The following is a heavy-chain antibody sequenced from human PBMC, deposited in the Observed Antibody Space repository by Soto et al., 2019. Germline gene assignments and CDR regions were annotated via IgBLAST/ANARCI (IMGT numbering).Heavy chain of an antibody. Sequence: QVQLQQWGAGLLKPSETLSLTCAVYGGSFSGYYWSWIRQRPGKGLEWIGEINHSGSTHYNPALKSRVTMSVNTSKHQSSRKLSSGNAADTAVHYCAREVITGTKWYYYGMDVWGQETTVTLSS. D-gene: IGHD1-20*01. CDR3: AREVITGTKWYYYGMDV. CDR2: INHSGST. CDR1: GGSFSGYY. V-gene: IGHV4-34*01. J-gene: IGHJ6*02.